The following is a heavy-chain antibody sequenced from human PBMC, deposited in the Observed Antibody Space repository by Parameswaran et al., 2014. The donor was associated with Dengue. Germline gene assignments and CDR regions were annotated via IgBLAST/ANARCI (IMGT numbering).Heavy chain of an antibody. CDR2: ISAYNGNT. CDR3: ATKGYDYGDYSLDY. V-gene: IGHV1-18*01. Sequence: WVRQAPGQGLEWMGWISAYNGNTNYAQKLQGRVTMTRDASTSTAYLELRSLRSDDTAVYYCATKGYDYGDYSLDYWGQGTLVTVSS. D-gene: IGHD4-17*01. J-gene: IGHJ4*02.